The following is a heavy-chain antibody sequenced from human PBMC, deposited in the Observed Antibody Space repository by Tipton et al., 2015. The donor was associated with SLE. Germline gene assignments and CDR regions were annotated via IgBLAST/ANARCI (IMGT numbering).Heavy chain of an antibody. Sequence: TLSLTCTVSGGSISSSSYYWGWIRQPPGKGLEWIGSIYYSGSTYYNPSLKSRVTISVDTSKNQFSLKLSSVTAADTAVYYCARELMDYGSGSYYNFDPWGQGTLVTVSS. D-gene: IGHD3-10*01. V-gene: IGHV4-39*02. CDR1: GGSISSSSYY. J-gene: IGHJ5*02. CDR3: ARELMDYGSGSYYNFDP. CDR2: IYYSGST.